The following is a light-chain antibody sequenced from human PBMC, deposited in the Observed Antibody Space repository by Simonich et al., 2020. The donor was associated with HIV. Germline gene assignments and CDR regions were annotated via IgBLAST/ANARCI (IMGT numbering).Light chain of an antibody. CDR2: GAS. J-gene: IGKJ4*01. V-gene: IGKV3-15*01. Sequence: VMTQSPATLSVSPGERATLSCRARQIVSSNLAWDQQKPGQAPRLLIYGASTRATGIPARFSGSGSGTEFTLTISSLQSEDFAVYYCQQYNNRPLTFGGGTKVEIK. CDR3: QQYNNRPLT. CDR1: QIVSSN.